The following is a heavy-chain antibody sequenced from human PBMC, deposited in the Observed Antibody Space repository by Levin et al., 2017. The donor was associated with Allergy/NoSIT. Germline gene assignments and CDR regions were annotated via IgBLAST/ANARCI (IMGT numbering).Heavy chain of an antibody. CDR2: ISTNSAYI. CDR3: ARGPEV. J-gene: IGHJ4*02. CDR1: GFTFNIYT. Sequence: PGGSLRLSCSASGFTFNIYTMNWVRQAPGKGLEWISIISTNSAYIFYADSVRGRFTISRDNAKGSLYLHMNSLSADDTATYYCARGPEVWGQGTPVTVSS. V-gene: IGHV3-21*04.